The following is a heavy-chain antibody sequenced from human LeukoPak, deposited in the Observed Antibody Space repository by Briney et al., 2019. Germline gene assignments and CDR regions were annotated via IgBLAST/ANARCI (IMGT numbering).Heavy chain of an antibody. CDR1: GFSLSTSGAG. CDR2: IYWDDDK. D-gene: IGHD3-10*01. J-gene: IGHJ5*02. V-gene: IGHV2-5*02. Sequence: SGPTLVNPTQTLTLTCTFSGFSLSTSGAGVGWIRQPPGKALEWLALIYWDDDKRYSPSLKSRLTITRDTSKNQVVLTMTNVDPVDTGTYYCARNRAYGSGRNWFDPWGQGTLVTVSS. CDR3: ARNRAYGSGRNWFDP.